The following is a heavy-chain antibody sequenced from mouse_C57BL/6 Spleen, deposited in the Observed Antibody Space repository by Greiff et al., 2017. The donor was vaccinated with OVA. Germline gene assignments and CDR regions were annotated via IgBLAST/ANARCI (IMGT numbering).Heavy chain of an antibody. V-gene: IGHV1-64*01. J-gene: IGHJ1*03. CDR2: IHPNSGST. Sequence: VQLQQSGAELVKSGASVKLSCKASGYTFTSYWMHWVKQRPGQGLEWIGMIHPNSGSTNYNEKFKSKATLTVDKSSSTAYMQLSSLTSEDSAVYYCARYGSSWYFDVWGTGTTVTVSS. CDR3: ARYGSSWYFDV. D-gene: IGHD1-1*01. CDR1: GYTFTSYW.